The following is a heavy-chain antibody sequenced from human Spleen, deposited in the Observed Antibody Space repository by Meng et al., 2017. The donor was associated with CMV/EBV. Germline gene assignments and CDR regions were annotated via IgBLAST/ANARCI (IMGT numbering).Heavy chain of an antibody. Sequence: GESLKISCAASGFTFSSYAMSWVRQAPGKGLEWVSAISGSGGSTYYADSGKGRFTISRDNSKNTLYLQMNSLRAEDTAVYYCAKDGYFDFWSGWQGNWFDPWGQGTLVTVSS. CDR1: GFTFSSYA. V-gene: IGHV3-23*01. D-gene: IGHD3-3*01. CDR3: AKDGYFDFWSGWQGNWFDP. J-gene: IGHJ5*02. CDR2: ISGSGGST.